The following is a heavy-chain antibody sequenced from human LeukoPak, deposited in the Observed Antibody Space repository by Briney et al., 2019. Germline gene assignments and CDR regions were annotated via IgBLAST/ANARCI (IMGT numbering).Heavy chain of an antibody. Sequence: ASVKVSCKASGYTFTGYYMHWVRQAPGQGLEWMGWINPNSGGTNYAQKFQGRVTMTRDTSISTAYMELSRLRSDDTAVYYCARGPPYCSSTSCSLRDYYYYMDVWGKGTTVTVSS. J-gene: IGHJ6*03. D-gene: IGHD2-2*01. V-gene: IGHV1-2*02. CDR2: INPNSGGT. CDR1: GYTFTGYY. CDR3: ARGPPYCSSTSCSLRDYYYYMDV.